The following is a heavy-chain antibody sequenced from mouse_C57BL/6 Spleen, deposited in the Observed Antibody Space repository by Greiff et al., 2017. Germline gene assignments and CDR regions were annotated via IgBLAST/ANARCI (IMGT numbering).Heavy chain of an antibody. CDR2: IWRGGST. CDR1: GFSLTSYG. V-gene: IGHV2-5*01. Sequence: QVQLQQSGPGLVQPSQSLSITCTVSGFSLTSYGVHWVRQSPGKGLEWLGVIWRGGSTDYNAAFMSRLSITKDNSKSQVFFKMNSLQADDTAIYYCAKNYYDYDEDYFDYWGQGTTLTVSS. D-gene: IGHD2-4*01. J-gene: IGHJ2*01. CDR3: AKNYYDYDEDYFDY.